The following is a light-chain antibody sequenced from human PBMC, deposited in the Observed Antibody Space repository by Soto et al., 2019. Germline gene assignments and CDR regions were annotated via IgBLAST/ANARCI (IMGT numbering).Light chain of an antibody. CDR1: SSDVGGYNY. Sequence: QSALTQPASVSGSPGQSITISCTGTSSDVGGYNYVSWYQQHPGKVPKLMIYDVSNRPSGVSNRFSGSKSGNTSSLTCSGLQAEDEADYYCSSYTISSPLFGRGTKLTVL. CDR3: SSYTISSPL. CDR2: DVS. V-gene: IGLV2-14*01. J-gene: IGLJ3*02.